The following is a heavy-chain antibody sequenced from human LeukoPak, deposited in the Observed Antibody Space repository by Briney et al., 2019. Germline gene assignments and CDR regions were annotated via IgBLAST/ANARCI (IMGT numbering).Heavy chain of an antibody. Sequence: GGSLRLSCAASGFTFSSYSMNWVRQAPGEGLEWVASINPDGSEKYSVDSVKGRFTISRDNAKNSLYLQMNSLRAEDTAVYYCVGHYVWGSYEVYWGQGTLVTVSS. V-gene: IGHV3-7*03. CDR2: INPDGSEK. CDR3: VGHYVWGSYEVY. CDR1: GFTFSSYS. D-gene: IGHD3-16*01. J-gene: IGHJ4*02.